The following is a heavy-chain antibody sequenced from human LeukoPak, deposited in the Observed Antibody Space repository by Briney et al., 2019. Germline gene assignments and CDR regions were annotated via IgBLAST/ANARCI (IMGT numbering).Heavy chain of an antibody. CDR2: ISAYNGNT. J-gene: IGHJ3*02. Sequence: PSVKVSCKASGYTFTSYGISWVRQAPGQGLEWMGWISAYNGNTNYAQKLQGRVTMTTDTSTSTAYMELRSLRSDDTAVYYYARLLVPAAIGAFDIWGQGTMVTVSS. V-gene: IGHV1-18*01. D-gene: IGHD2-2*01. CDR1: GYTFTSYG. CDR3: ARLLVPAAIGAFDI.